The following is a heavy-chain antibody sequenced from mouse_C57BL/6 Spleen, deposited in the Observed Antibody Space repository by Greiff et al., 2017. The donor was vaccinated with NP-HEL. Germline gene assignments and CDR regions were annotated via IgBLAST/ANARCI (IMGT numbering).Heavy chain of an antibody. J-gene: IGHJ2*01. CDR1: GYTFTDYE. Sequence: QVHVKQSGAELVRPGASVTLSCKASGYTFTDYEMHWVKQTPVHGLEWIGAIDPETGGTAYNQKFKGKAILTADKSSSTAYMELRSLTSEDSAVYYCTRSDYDGYWGQGTTLTVSS. D-gene: IGHD2-4*01. V-gene: IGHV1-15*01. CDR3: TRSDYDGY. CDR2: IDPETGGT.